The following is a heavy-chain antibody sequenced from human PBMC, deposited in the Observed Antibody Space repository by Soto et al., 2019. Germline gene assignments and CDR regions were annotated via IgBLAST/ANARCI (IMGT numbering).Heavy chain of an antibody. Sequence: ASVKVSCKASGYTFTSYAMHWVRQAPGQRLEWMGWINAGNGNTKYSQKFQGRVTITRDTSASTAYMELSSLRSEDTAVYYCARDLGCSGGSCYSNWFDPWGQGTLVTVSS. D-gene: IGHD2-15*01. CDR3: ARDLGCSGGSCYSNWFDP. V-gene: IGHV1-3*01. CDR1: GYTFTSYA. CDR2: INAGNGNT. J-gene: IGHJ5*02.